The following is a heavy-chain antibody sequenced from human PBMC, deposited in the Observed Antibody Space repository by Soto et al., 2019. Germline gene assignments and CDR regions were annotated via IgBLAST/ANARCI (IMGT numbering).Heavy chain of an antibody. CDR2: ISSSSSYI. D-gene: IGHD2-8*01. J-gene: IGHJ5*02. V-gene: IGHV3-21*01. Sequence: PGGSLRLSCAASGFTFSSYSMNWVRQAQGKGLEWVSSISSSSSYIYYAGSVKGRFTISRDNAKNSLYLQMNSLRAEDTAVYYCARGHFVLMVYAIPVGWFDPWGQGTLATVSS. CDR1: GFTFSSYS. CDR3: ARGHFVLMVYAIPVGWFDP.